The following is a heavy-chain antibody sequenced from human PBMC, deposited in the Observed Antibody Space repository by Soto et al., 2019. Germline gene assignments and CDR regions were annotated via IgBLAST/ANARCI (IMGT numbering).Heavy chain of an antibody. V-gene: IGHV4-59*01. CDR3: ARVQMATIYFDY. Sequence: PSETLSLTCTVSGDSINTYYWSWTRQPPGKGLEWIGHIYRSGTTRYNPSVESRVTISVDTSKNQFSLELSSVTAADTAVYYCARVQMATIYFDYWGQGILVTVS. CDR1: GDSINTYY. D-gene: IGHD5-12*01. J-gene: IGHJ4*02. CDR2: IYRSGTT.